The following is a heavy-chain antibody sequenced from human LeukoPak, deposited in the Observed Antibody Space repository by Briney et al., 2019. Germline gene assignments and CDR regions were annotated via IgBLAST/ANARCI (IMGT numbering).Heavy chain of an antibody. CDR1: GGTFSSYA. Sequence: SVKVSCKASGGTFSSYAISWVRQAPGQGLEWMGRIIPILGIPNYAQKLQGRVTITADKSTTTAYMELSSLRSEDTAVYYCARVSYYDSSGYPEYFHHWGQGTLVTVSS. CDR3: ARVSYYDSSGYPEYFHH. V-gene: IGHV1-69*04. CDR2: IIPILGIP. J-gene: IGHJ1*01. D-gene: IGHD3-22*01.